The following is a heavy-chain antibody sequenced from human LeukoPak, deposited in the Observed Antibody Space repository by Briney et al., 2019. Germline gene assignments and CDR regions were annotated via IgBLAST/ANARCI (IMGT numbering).Heavy chain of an antibody. V-gene: IGHV4-39*07. CDR1: GGSISSSSYY. CDR3: ARGSCSSTSCRRKFDN. Sequence: SETLSLTCTVSGGSISSSSYYWGWIRQPPGKGLEWIGSIYYSGSTYYNPSLKSRVTISVETSKIQFSLKLSSVTAADSAVYYCARGSCSSTSCRRKFDNWGQGTLVTVSS. D-gene: IGHD2-2*01. J-gene: IGHJ4*02. CDR2: IYYSGST.